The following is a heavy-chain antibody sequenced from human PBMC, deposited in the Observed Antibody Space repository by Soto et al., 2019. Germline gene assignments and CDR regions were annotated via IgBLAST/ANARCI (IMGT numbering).Heavy chain of an antibody. D-gene: IGHD6-13*01. V-gene: IGHV4-61*01. CDR3: ARSLSCSWYWFDP. Sequence: LSLTCTVSGGSVSSGSYYWSWIRQPPGKGLEWIGYIYYSGSTNYNPSLKSRVTISVDTSKNQFSLKLSSVTAADTAVYYCARSLSCSWYWFDPWGQGTMVTVSS. J-gene: IGHJ5*02. CDR1: GGSVSSGSYY. CDR2: IYYSGST.